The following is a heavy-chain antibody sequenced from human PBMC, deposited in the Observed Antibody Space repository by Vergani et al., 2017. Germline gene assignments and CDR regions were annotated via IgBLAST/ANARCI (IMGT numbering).Heavy chain of an antibody. CDR2: IWYDGSNK. CDR1: GFTFSSYG. CDR3: ARVGSTIFGVALPTDY. D-gene: IGHD3-3*01. V-gene: IGHV3-33*01. Sequence: QVQLVESGGGVVQPGRSLRLSCAASGFTFSSYGMHWVRQAPGKGLEWVAVIWYDGSNKYYADSVKGRFTISRDNAKNSLYLQMNSLRAEDTAVYYCARVGSTIFGVALPTDYWGQGTLVTVSS. J-gene: IGHJ4*02.